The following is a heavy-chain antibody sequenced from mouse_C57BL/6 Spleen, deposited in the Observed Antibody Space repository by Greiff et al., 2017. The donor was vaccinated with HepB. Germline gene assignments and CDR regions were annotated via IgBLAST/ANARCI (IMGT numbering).Heavy chain of an antibody. CDR1: GYTFTSYW. CDR3: ARGFYDYDAFAY. CDR2: IYPGSGST. J-gene: IGHJ3*01. D-gene: IGHD2-4*01. Sequence: QVQLQQPGAELVKPGASVKMSCKASGYTFTSYWITWVKQRPGQGLEWIGDIYPGSGSTNYNEKFKSKATLTVDTSSSTAYMQLSSLTSEDSAVYYCARGFYDYDAFAYWGQGTLVTVSA. V-gene: IGHV1-55*01.